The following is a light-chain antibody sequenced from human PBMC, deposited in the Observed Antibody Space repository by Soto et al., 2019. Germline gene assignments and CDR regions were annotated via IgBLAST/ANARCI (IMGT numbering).Light chain of an antibody. CDR3: QHYNSYPYT. CDR2: QAS. V-gene: IGKV1-5*03. Sequence: DIQMTQSPSTLSASIGDRVTITCRASQSINNLLAWYQQKPGRAPNLLIYQASFLESGVPSRFSGSGSGTEFTLTIRSLQPDDFASYYCQHYNSYPYTFGQGTKVEIK. CDR1: QSINNL. J-gene: IGKJ2*01.